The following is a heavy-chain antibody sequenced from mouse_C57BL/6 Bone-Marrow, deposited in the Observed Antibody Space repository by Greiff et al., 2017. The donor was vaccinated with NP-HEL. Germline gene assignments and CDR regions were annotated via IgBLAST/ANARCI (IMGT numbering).Heavy chain of an antibody. D-gene: IGHD2-10*02. J-gene: IGHJ2*01. V-gene: IGHV1-54*01. CDR2: INPGSGGT. CDR1: GYAFTNYL. Sequence: VQLQQSGAELVRPGTSVKVSCKASGYAFTNYLIEWVKQRPGPGLEWIGVINPGSGGTNYNEKFKGKATLTADKSSSTAYMQLSSLTSEDSAVYFCAVWPIDYWGQGTTLTVSS. CDR3: AVWPIDY.